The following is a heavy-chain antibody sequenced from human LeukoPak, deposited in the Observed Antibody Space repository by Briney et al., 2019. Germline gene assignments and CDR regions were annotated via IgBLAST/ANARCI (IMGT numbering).Heavy chain of an antibody. D-gene: IGHD3-16*02. J-gene: IGHJ4*02. CDR3: ARVRAIWGSYRYRYYFDY. V-gene: IGHV4-34*01. CDR1: GGSFSGYY. Sequence: SETLSLTCAVYGGSFSGYYWSWIRQPPGKGLEWIGEINQSGSTNYNPSLRSRVTISVDTSKNQFSLKLSSVTAADTAVYYCARVRAIWGSYRYRYYFDYWGQGTLVTVSS. CDR2: INQSGST.